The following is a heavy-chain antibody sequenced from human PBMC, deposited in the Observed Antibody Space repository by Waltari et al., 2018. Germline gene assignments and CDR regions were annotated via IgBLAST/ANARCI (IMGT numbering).Heavy chain of an antibody. CDR3: ARHGSGSSWVFYIDF. J-gene: IGHJ4*02. D-gene: IGHD3-10*01. V-gene: IGHV3-13*01. CDR1: GFTLRNYG. CDR2: SGTLGGK. Sequence: EVQLEQSGGGLVHPGGSLRLSCVGSGFTLRNYGMHWVRQAPGKGLEWVSASGTLGGKYYADSGKGRFTISRDDAKNALYLQMNSLGAEDMAVYYCARHGSGSSWVFYIDFWGQGTLVTVSS.